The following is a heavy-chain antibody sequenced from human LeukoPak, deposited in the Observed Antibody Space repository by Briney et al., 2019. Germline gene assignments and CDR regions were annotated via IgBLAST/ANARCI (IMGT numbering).Heavy chain of an antibody. CDR1: GYSFTSYW. CDR3: ASSMTTGTTPFDY. Sequence: GESLKISCKGSGYSFTSYWISWVRQMPGKGLEWMGRIDPSDSYTNYSPSFQGHVTISADKSISTAYLQWSSLKASDTAMYYCASSMTTGTTPFDYWGQGTLVTVSS. V-gene: IGHV5-10-1*01. J-gene: IGHJ4*02. D-gene: IGHD4-17*01. CDR2: IDPSDSYT.